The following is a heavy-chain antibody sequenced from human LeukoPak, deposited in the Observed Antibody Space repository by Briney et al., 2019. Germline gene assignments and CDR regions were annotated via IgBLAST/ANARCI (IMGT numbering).Heavy chain of an antibody. CDR2: IYYSGST. J-gene: IGHJ4*02. CDR1: GGSISSYY. CDR3: ARDGYNLMDY. Sequence: SETLSLTCTVSGGSISSYYWSWIRQPPGKGLEWIGYIYYSGSTNYNPSLKSRVTIPVDTSKNQFSLKLSSVTAADTAVYYCARDGYNLMDYWGQGTLVTVSS. D-gene: IGHD5-24*01. V-gene: IGHV4-59*01.